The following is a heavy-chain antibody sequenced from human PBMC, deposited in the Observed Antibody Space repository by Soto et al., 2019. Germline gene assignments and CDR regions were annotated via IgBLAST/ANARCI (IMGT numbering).Heavy chain of an antibody. CDR1: GFSLSTSGMR. D-gene: IGHD6-13*01. J-gene: IGHJ4*02. CDR3: ARTLIAAADALEDYFDY. Sequence: ESGPTLVNPTQTLTLTCTFSGFSLSTSGMRVSWIRQPPGKALEWLARIDWDDDKFYSTSLKTRLTISKDTSKNQVVLTMTNMDPVDTATYYCARTLIAAADALEDYFDYWGQGTLVTVSS. V-gene: IGHV2-70*04. CDR2: IDWDDDK.